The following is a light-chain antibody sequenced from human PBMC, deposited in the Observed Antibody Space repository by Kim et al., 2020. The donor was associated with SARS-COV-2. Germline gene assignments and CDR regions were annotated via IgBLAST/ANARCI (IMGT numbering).Light chain of an antibody. V-gene: IGLV2-14*03. CDR2: DIT. CDR3: SSFTSSSAVV. J-gene: IGLJ3*02. Sequence: GQSITISCTGTISDVSGCSYVSWYQQQPGKAPELMIYDITNRQSGVSKRVSGSKSGNKTSLTSSRLQAEDKDDYYCSSFTSSSAVVFSGGTQLTVL. CDR1: ISDVSGCSY.